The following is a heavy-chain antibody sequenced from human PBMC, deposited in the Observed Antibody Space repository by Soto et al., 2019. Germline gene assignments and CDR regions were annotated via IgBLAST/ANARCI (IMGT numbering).Heavy chain of an antibody. CDR1: GGSISSYY. Sequence: TLSLTCTVSGGSISSYYWSWIRQPPGKGLEWIGYIYYSGSTNYNPSLKSRVTISVDTSKNQFSLKLSSVTAADTAVYYCARGLHYDFWSGYEGSGHYFDYWGQGTLVTVSS. CDR3: ARGLHYDFWSGYEGSGHYFDY. D-gene: IGHD3-3*01. V-gene: IGHV4-59*01. J-gene: IGHJ4*02. CDR2: IYYSGST.